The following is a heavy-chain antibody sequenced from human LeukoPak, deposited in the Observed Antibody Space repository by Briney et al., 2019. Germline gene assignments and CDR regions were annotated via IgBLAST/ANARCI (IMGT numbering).Heavy chain of an antibody. D-gene: IGHD5-18*01. V-gene: IGHV3-23*01. Sequence: GGSLRLSCAASGFTFSSYAMSWVRQAPGKGLEWVSVMSSGGYSEYYSDSVRGRFTISRDNSKDTLYLQMNSLTAEDTAVYYCARDYLGTRDSYGLRYWGQGTLVTVSS. CDR3: ARDYLGTRDSYGLRY. CDR1: GFTFSSYA. CDR2: MSSGGYSE. J-gene: IGHJ4*02.